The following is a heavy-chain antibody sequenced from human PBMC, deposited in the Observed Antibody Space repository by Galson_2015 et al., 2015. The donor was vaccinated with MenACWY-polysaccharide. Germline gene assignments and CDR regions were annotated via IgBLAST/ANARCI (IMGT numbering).Heavy chain of an antibody. CDR2: IEGDGSGT. J-gene: IGHJ5*02. D-gene: IGHD2-8*01. Sequence: SLRLSCAASGFTFSNYAMSWVRQAPGKGLEWVSTIEGDGSGTFYADSVKGRFTISKDNSKNTLYLQMNSLRAGDTATYSCAKDGVSANGVYDWFDPWGQGTLVTVSS. CDR1: GFTFSNYA. CDR3: AKDGVSANGVYDWFDP. V-gene: IGHV3-23*01.